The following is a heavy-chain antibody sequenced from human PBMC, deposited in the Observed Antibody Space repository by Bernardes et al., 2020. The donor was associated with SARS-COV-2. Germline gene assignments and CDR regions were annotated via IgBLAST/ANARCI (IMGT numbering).Heavy chain of an antibody. D-gene: IGHD6-13*01. V-gene: IGHV3-23*01. CDR3: AKDGATPGYSSSWGYYYYGMDV. CDR2: ISGSGGST. J-gene: IGHJ6*02. Sequence: SLRLSCAASGFTFSSYAMSWVRQAPGKGLEWVSAISGSGGSTYYADSVKGRFTISRDNSKNTLYLQMNSLRAEDTAVYYCAKDGATPGYSSSWGYYYYGMDVWGQGTTVTVSS. CDR1: GFTFSSYA.